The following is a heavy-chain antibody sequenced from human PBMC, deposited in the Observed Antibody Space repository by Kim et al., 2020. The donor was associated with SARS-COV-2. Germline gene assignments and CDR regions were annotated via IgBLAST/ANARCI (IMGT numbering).Heavy chain of an antibody. CDR3: ARGLRYSGYDSRYYFDY. Sequence: LKGRVTIEVDTSKNQFSLKLSSVTAADTAVYYCARGLRYSGYDSRYYFDYWGQGTLVTVSS. D-gene: IGHD5-12*01. J-gene: IGHJ4*02. V-gene: IGHV4-39*07.